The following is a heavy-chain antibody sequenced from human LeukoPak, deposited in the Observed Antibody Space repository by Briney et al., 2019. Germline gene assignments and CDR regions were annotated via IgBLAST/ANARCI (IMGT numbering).Heavy chain of an antibody. V-gene: IGHV3-20*04. CDR3: ARVSILIVPYYAFDI. CDR1: GSTFDDYG. CDR2: INWNGGST. J-gene: IGHJ3*02. D-gene: IGHD2/OR15-2a*01. Sequence: GGSLRLSCAASGSTFDDYGMSWVRQAPGKGLEWVSGINWNGGSTGYADSVKGRFTISRDNAKNSLYPQMNSLRAEDTALYYCARVSILIVPYYAFDIWGQGTMVTVSS.